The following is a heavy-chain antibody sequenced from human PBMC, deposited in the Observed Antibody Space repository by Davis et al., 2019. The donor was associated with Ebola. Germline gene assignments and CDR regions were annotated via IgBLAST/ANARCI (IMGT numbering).Heavy chain of an antibody. CDR1: GFTFTDYW. V-gene: IGHV3-7*01. D-gene: IGHD3-10*01. J-gene: IGHJ6*04. CDR2: IKQDGSVK. CDR3: ARDLGRFGELLTSNYYYYYGMDV. Sequence: GESLKISCAASGFTFTDYWMTWVRQAPGKGLEWVAFIKQDGSVKSYVDSVKGRFTISRANAKNALARQMNSLRAEDTAVYYRARDLGRFGELLTSNYYYYYGMDVWGKGTTVTVSS.